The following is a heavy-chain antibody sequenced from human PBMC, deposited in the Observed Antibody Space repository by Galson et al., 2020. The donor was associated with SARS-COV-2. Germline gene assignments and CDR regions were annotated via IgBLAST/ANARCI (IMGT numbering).Heavy chain of an antibody. J-gene: IGHJ6*03. Sequence: SETLSLTCAVSGGSFSGYYRRWIRQAPGKGLEWTGAIHPGGSTHFNPSLKTRAPISVDPSTNQFSLRLRSVTAADTAVYYCSTGHRGVVPAPVLGLGPYYSYFYRDGWGKGTTVTVAS. D-gene: IGHD2-2*02. CDR3: STGHRGVVPAPVLGLGPYYSYFYRDG. V-gene: IGHV4-34*01. CDR2: IHPGGST. CDR1: GGSFSGYY.